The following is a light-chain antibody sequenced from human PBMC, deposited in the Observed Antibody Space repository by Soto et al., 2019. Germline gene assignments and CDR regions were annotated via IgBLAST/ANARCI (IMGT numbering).Light chain of an antibody. CDR2: DAS. V-gene: IGKV3-11*01. CDR3: QQRSNWPLT. CDR1: QSVSSS. J-gene: IGKJ4*01. Sequence: PGERATLSCRASQSVSSSLAWYQQKPGQTPRLLIYDASNRATGIPARFNGSGSGTDFTLAVSSLEPEDFAVYYCQQRSNWPLTFGGGTKVEIK.